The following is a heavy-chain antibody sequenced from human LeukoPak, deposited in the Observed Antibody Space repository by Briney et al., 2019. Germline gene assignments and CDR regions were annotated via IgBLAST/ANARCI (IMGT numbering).Heavy chain of an antibody. CDR2: VSYDGSNK. J-gene: IGHJ4*02. D-gene: IGHD4-17*01. Sequence: PGGSLRLSCAASGFTFSAYGMHWVRQAPGKGLEWVAVVSYDGSNKYYADSVKGRFTISRDNSKNTLYLQMNSLRAEDTAVYYCARGPNGDYVQPAPYYFDYWGQGTLVTVSS. V-gene: IGHV3-30*03. CDR3: ARGPNGDYVQPAPYYFDY. CDR1: GFTFSAYG.